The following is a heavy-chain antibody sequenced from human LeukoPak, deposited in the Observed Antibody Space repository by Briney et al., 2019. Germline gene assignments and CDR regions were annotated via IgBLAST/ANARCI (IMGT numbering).Heavy chain of an antibody. D-gene: IGHD4-23*01. J-gene: IGHJ6*03. V-gene: IGHV3-21*01. CDR3: ARDGDTVLTRGYYYYMDV. CDR1: GFTFSSYT. CDR2: ITSSGSYI. Sequence: PGGSLRLSCAASGFTFSSYTMNWVRQAPGKGPEWVSSITSSGSYIYYAGSVKGRFTISRDNARNSLYLQMNSLRAEDTALYYCARDGDTVLTRGYYYYMDVWGKGTTVTVSS.